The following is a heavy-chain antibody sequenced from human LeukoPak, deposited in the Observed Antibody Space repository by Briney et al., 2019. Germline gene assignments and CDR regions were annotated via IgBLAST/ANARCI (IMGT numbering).Heavy chain of an antibody. CDR2: ISYDGNDK. D-gene: IGHD4-17*01. V-gene: IGHV3-30*18. CDR3: AKEVDGDHGGFDY. Sequence: QPGRSLRLSCAASGFTFSSYGMHWVRQAPGKGLEWVAVISYDGNDKYYADSVKGRFTISRDNSMNTLYLQMNSLRAEDTAVYYCAKEVDGDHGGFDYWGQGTLVTVSS. CDR1: GFTFSSYG. J-gene: IGHJ4*02.